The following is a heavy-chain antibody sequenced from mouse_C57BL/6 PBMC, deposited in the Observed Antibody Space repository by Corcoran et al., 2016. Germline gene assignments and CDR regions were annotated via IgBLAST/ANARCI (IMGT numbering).Heavy chain of an antibody. J-gene: IGHJ1*03. CDR3: ARRFYYDYDRWYFDV. D-gene: IGHD2-4*01. Sequence: QIQLVQSGPELKKPGETVKISCKASGYTFTTYGMSWVKQAPGKGLKWMGWINTYSGVPTYADDFKGRFAFSLETSASTAYLQINNLKNEDTATYFCARRFYYDYDRWYFDVWGTGTTLTVSS. V-gene: IGHV9-3*01. CDR2: INTYSGVP. CDR1: GYTFTTYG.